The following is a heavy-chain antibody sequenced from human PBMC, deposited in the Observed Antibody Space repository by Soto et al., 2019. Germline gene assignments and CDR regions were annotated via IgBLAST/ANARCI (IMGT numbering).Heavy chain of an antibody. CDR3: AKIRGGYYGSGSYPYFDY. D-gene: IGHD3-10*01. V-gene: IGHV1-2*02. CDR1: GYTFTGYY. CDR2: INPNSGGT. Sequence: KVSCKASGYTFTGYYMHWVRQAPGQGLEWMGWINPNSGGTNYAQKFQGRVTMTRDTSISTAYMELSRLRSDDTAVYYCAKIRGGYYGSGSYPYFDYWGQGTLVTVSS. J-gene: IGHJ4*02.